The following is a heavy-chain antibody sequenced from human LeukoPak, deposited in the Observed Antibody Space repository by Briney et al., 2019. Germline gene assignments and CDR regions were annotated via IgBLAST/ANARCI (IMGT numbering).Heavy chain of an antibody. CDR3: ARASNSYYLGSSGNYFYDL. V-gene: IGHV1-18*01. CDR1: GYTFTSSG. D-gene: IGHD3-22*01. Sequence: ASVKVSCKASGYTFTSSGISWVRQAPGQGLQWLGWITTFDGSSHYTQQLQGRVTLTTDTSTSTAYMELRSLRSDDTAVYYCARASNSYYLGSSGNYFYDLWGQGTLVTVSS. CDR2: ITTFDGSS. J-gene: IGHJ4*02.